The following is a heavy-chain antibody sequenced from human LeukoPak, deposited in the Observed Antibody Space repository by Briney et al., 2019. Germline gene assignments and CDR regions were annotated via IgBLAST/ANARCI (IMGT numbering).Heavy chain of an antibody. D-gene: IGHD3-22*01. CDR1: GFTFSSYG. CDR3: AKDLDSSGYYGYFDY. CDR2: SSGRGGST. Sequence: PGGSLTLSCAASGFTFSSYGMSWVRQAPGKGLEGVAASSGRGGSTYYANSVKGRFTICRDNSKNTLYLQMNSLRAEDTAVYYCAKDLDSSGYYGYFDYWGQGTLVTVSS. J-gene: IGHJ4*02. V-gene: IGHV3-23*01.